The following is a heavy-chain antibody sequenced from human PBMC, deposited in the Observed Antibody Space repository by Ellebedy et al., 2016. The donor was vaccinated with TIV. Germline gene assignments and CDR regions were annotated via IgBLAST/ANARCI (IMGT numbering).Heavy chain of an antibody. CDR3: ARRMGRRSLYGGFVGAFDI. Sequence: SETLSLTXSVSGGTISSSSFYWGWIRQAPGKGLEWFGRIYYSGVTYYTPSMKSRLTISVDTSKNQFSLRLTSVTAADTPLYYCARRMGRRSLYGGFVGAFDIWGQGTTVNVSS. J-gene: IGHJ3*02. CDR2: IYYSGVT. V-gene: IGHV4-39*01. D-gene: IGHD4-23*01. CDR1: GGTISSSSFY.